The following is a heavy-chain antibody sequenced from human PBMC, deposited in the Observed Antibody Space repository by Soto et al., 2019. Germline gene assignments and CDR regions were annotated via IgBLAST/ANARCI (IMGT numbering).Heavy chain of an antibody. D-gene: IGHD5-18*01. J-gene: IGHJ6*02. Sequence: GASVKVSCKASGYTFTRQAICWVRQSPGQGLEWMGWISTYNGNTNYAQNLQDRVTMTRDTSISTAYMEPSRLRSDDTAVYYCARESSMVTTLAFYYGMDVWGQGTTVTVSS. V-gene: IGHV1-18*01. CDR2: ISTYNGNT. CDR1: GYTFTRQA. CDR3: ARESSMVTTLAFYYGMDV.